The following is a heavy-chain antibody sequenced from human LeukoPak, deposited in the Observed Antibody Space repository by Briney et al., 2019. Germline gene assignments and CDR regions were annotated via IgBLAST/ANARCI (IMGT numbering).Heavy chain of an antibody. CDR3: ARDPMDEVAVDY. V-gene: IGHV3-7*01. CDR1: GFTFSNYW. J-gene: IGHJ4*02. CDR2: IKKDGSEK. D-gene: IGHD5-12*01. Sequence: PGGSLRLSCAASGFTFSNYWMTWVRQAPGKGLEWVANIKKDGSEKYYADSVKGRFTISRDNSKNTLYLQMNSLRAEDTAVYYCARDPMDEVAVDYWGQGTLVTVSS.